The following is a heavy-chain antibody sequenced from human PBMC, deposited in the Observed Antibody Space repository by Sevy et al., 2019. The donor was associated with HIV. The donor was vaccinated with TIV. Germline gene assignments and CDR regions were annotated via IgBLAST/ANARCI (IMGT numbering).Heavy chain of an antibody. D-gene: IGHD3-16*01. V-gene: IGHV4-39*01. CDR1: GGPISTCTNC. Sequence: SETLSLTSIVSGGPISTCTNCWGWIRQPPGKGLEWIGSIYCGGSTYYNPSLKSRVAISVDTSKNQFSLKVNSVSAADTAVYYCARGRITFFDDWGQGALVTVSS. CDR3: ARGRITFFDD. CDR2: IYCGGST. J-gene: IGHJ4*02.